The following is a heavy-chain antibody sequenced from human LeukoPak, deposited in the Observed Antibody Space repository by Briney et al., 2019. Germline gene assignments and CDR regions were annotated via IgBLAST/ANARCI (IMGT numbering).Heavy chain of an antibody. D-gene: IGHD5-24*01. V-gene: IGHV3-74*01. CDR2: INSDGSST. Sequence: GGSLRLSCAASGFTFSSYWMHWVRQAPGKGLVWVSRINSDGSSTSYADSVKGRFTISRDNAKNTLYLQMNSLRTEDTAVYYCARDRSVRWPTIDYWGQGTLVTVSS. J-gene: IGHJ4*02. CDR3: ARDRSVRWPTIDY. CDR1: GFTFSSYW.